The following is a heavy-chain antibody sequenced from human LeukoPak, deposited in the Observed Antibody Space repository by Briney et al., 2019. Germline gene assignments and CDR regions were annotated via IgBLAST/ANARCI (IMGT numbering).Heavy chain of an antibody. CDR2: IYYSGST. D-gene: IGHD1-26*01. CDR3: AKGGSSPNY. J-gene: IGHJ4*02. V-gene: IGHV4-39*07. Sequence: SETLSLTCTVSGGSISSSSYYWGWIRQPPGEGLEWIGSIYYSGSTYYNPSLKSRVTISVDTSKNQFSLKLSSVTAADTAVYYCAKGGSSPNYWGQGTLVTVSS. CDR1: GGSISSSSYY.